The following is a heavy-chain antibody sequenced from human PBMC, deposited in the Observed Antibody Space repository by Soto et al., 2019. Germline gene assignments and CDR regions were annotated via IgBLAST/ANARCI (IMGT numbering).Heavy chain of an antibody. Sequence: LRLSCAASGFTFDDYAMHWVRQAPGKGLEWVSGISWNSGSIGYSDSVKGRFTISRDNAKNSLYLQMNSLRAEDTALYYCAKDNGYDYYYYMDVWGKGTTVTVSS. CDR1: GFTFDDYA. J-gene: IGHJ6*03. CDR3: AKDNGYDYYYYMDV. CDR2: ISWNSGSI. V-gene: IGHV3-9*01.